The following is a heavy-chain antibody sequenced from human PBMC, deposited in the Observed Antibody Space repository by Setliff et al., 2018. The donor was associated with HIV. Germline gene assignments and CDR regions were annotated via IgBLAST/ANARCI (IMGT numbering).Heavy chain of an antibody. CDR2: ITDSGGS. CDR3: ASPYSRSYSGFQY. J-gene: IGHJ1*01. D-gene: IGHD1-26*01. V-gene: IGHV4-34*01. CDR1: GGSFSGYY. Sequence: SETLSLTCAVYGGSFSGYYWTWIRQSPGKGLEWIGEITDSGGSKYNPSLESRVTISVDTSKNQLSLNLTSVTVADTGIYYCASPYSRSYSGFQYWGQGTLVTVSS.